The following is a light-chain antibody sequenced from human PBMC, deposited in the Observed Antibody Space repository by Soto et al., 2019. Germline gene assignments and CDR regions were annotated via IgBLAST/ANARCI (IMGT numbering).Light chain of an antibody. CDR1: QSVSSNY. J-gene: IGKJ1*01. CDR3: QQYGSSPT. V-gene: IGKV3-20*01. CDR2: DVS. Sequence: EIVLTQSPGTLSLSPGERATLSCRSSQSVSSNYLAWYQQKPDQAPRLVIYDVSGRATGIPDRFSGSGSGTDVTLTISRLEPEEFAVYYCQQYGSSPTFGQGTKVEIK.